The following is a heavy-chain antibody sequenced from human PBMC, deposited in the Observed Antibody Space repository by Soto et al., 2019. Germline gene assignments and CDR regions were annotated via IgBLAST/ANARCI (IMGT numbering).Heavy chain of an antibody. D-gene: IGHD3-3*01. J-gene: IGHJ5*02. Sequence: VLLLESGGGLVQPGASLRLSCEASGLTFRSYALRWVRQARGKGLEWVSGISDTGSNPYYADSVKGRFTISRDNSKNPLSLQMQSLRADDTAMYYCAKAGGRVVDAYDTLGQVTLVIVSS. CDR1: GLTFRSYA. V-gene: IGHV3-23*01. CDR2: ISDTGSNP. CDR3: AKAGGRVVDAYDT.